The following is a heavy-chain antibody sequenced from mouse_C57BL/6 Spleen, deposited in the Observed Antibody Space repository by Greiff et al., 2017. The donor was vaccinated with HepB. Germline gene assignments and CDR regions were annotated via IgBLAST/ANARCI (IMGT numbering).Heavy chain of an antibody. Sequence: VQLQQPGTELVKPGASVKLSCKASGSTFTSYWMHWVKQRPGQGLEWIGNINPSNGGTNYNEKFKSKATLTVDKSSSTAYMQLISLTSEDSAVYYCARSGMITHYYAMDYWGQGTSVTVSS. D-gene: IGHD2-4*01. CDR3: ARSGMITHYYAMDY. J-gene: IGHJ4*01. CDR2: INPSNGGT. CDR1: GSTFTSYW. V-gene: IGHV1-53*01.